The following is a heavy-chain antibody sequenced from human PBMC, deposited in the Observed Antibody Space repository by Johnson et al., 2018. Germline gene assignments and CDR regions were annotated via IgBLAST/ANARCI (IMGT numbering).Heavy chain of an antibody. Sequence: VQLVQSGGGLVKPGGSLRLSCAASGFTFSSYSMNWVRQAPGKGLEWVSSISSSSSYIYYADSVKGRFTISRDKAKNSLYLQMNSLGAEDTAVYYCASITMGYDFLSVYQDGAVDIWGQGTMVTVSS. CDR3: ASITMGYDFLSVYQDGAVDI. D-gene: IGHD3-3*01. CDR1: GFTFSSYS. V-gene: IGHV3-21*01. J-gene: IGHJ3*02. CDR2: ISSSSSYI.